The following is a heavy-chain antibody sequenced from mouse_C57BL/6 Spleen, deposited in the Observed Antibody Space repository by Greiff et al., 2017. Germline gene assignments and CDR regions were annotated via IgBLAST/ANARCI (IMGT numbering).Heavy chain of an antibody. CDR1: GYTFTSYW. Sequence: VQLQQPGAELVKPGASVKVSCKASGYTFTSYWMHWVKQRPGQGLEWIGRIHPSDSDTNYNQKFKGKATLTVDKSSSTAYMQLSSLTSEDSAVYYCAASFITTVVDWYFDVWGTGTTVTVSS. CDR3: AASFITTVVDWYFDV. CDR2: IHPSDSDT. J-gene: IGHJ1*03. D-gene: IGHD1-1*01. V-gene: IGHV1-74*01.